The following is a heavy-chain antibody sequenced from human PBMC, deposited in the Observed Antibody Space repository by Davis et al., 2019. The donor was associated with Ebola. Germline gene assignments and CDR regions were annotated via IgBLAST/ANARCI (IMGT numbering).Heavy chain of an antibody. D-gene: IGHD2-2*01. CDR2: IYYSGST. CDR3: ARAVGSSTSWFDP. Sequence: SETLSLTCTVSGGSISSGDYYWSWIRQPPGKGLEWIGYIYYSGSTYYNPSLKSRVTISVDTSKNQFSLKLSSVTAADTAVYYCARAVGSSTSWFDPWGQGTLVTVSS. CDR1: GGSISSGDYY. J-gene: IGHJ5*02. V-gene: IGHV4-30-4*01.